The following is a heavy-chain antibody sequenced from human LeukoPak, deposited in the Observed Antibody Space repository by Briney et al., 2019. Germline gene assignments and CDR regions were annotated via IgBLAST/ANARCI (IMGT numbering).Heavy chain of an antibody. J-gene: IGHJ4*02. CDR3: ARQNDFRLDY. Sequence: EESLKISCKGSGYTFSSYWIGWVRQMPGKGLEWMGIIYPGDSDTRYSPSLQGQVTISVDTSIGTAYLQWSSLKASDTAIYYCARQNDFRLDYWGQGTPVTVSS. CDR2: IYPGDSDT. D-gene: IGHD3-3*01. CDR1: GYTFSSYW. V-gene: IGHV5-51*01.